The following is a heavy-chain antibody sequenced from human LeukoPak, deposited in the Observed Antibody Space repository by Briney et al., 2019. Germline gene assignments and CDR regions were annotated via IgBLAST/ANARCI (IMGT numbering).Heavy chain of an antibody. Sequence: GASVKVSCKASGYTFTSYGISWVRQAPGQGLEWMGWISAYNGNTNYAQKLQGRVTMTTDTSTSTAYMELRSLRSDDTAVYYCAREGYCSSTSCYSYVDFDYWGQGTLVTVSS. D-gene: IGHD2-2*01. CDR1: GYTFTSYG. J-gene: IGHJ4*02. CDR3: AREGYCSSTSCYSYVDFDY. V-gene: IGHV1-18*01. CDR2: ISAYNGNT.